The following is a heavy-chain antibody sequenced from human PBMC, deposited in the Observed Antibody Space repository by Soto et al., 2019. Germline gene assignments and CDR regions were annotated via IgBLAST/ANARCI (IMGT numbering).Heavy chain of an antibody. CDR1: GFTFSTYG. Sequence: VQLVESGGGVVQPGRSLRLSCAASGFTFSTYGMHWVRQAPGKGLEWVAAMSYDGTKEYYVDSVKGRFTISRDNSRNTLFLQLNSLRDEDTAVYYCAKEYGSTWIDHWGQGTLVTVSS. CDR3: AKEYGSTWIDH. D-gene: IGHD6-13*01. J-gene: IGHJ4*02. V-gene: IGHV3-30*18. CDR2: MSYDGTKE.